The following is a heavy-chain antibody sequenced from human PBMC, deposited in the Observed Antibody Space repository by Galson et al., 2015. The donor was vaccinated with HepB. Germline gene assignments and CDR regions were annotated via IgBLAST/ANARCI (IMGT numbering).Heavy chain of an antibody. V-gene: IGHV3-21*01. CDR2: ITSSSTYM. CDR3: AKWGYYDTETPLGLDV. D-gene: IGHD3-9*01. CDR1: GFSFSNYA. J-gene: IGHJ6*02. Sequence: SLRLSCAASGFSFSNYAMHWVRQAPGKGLEWVSSITSSSTYMYYADSVKGRFTISRDNTDNSLYLQMNSMRAEDTAIYYCAKWGYYDTETPLGLDVWGQGTTVTVSS.